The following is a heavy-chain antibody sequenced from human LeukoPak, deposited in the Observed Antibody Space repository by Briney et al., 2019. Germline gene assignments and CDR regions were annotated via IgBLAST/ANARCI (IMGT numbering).Heavy chain of an antibody. V-gene: IGHV1-69*05. CDR2: IIPSFGTA. CDR3: ARAHYARLRGGFFY. D-gene: IGHD4-17*01. CDR1: GGTFSSYA. Sequence: ASVKVSCKASGGTFSSYAISWVRQAPGQGLEWMGGIIPSFGTANYAQKVQGRATITTDESTSTTYMELSSLRSADTAVYYCARAHYARLRGGFFYWGQGTLVTVSS. J-gene: IGHJ4*02.